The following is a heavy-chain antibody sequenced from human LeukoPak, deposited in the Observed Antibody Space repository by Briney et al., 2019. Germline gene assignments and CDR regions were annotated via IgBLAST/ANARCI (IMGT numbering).Heavy chain of an antibody. Sequence: GRSLRLSCAASGFTFSSYAMHWVRQAPGKGLEWVAVISYDGSNKYYAGSVKGRFTISRDNSKNTLYLQMNSLRAEDTAVYYCARDVLLWFGEARQFDYWGQGTLVTVSS. CDR2: ISYDGSNK. V-gene: IGHV3-30-3*01. J-gene: IGHJ4*02. CDR3: ARDVLLWFGEARQFDY. D-gene: IGHD3-10*01. CDR1: GFTFSSYA.